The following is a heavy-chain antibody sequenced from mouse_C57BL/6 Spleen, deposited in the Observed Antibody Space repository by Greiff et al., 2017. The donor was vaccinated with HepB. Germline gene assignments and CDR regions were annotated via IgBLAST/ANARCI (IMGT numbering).Heavy chain of an antibody. Sequence: EVKLMESGGGLVKPGGSLKLSCAASGFTFSDYGMHWVRQAPEKGLEWVAYISSGSSTIYYADTVKGRFTISRDTAKNTLFLQMTSLRSEDTAMYDCARREGSGTIAYWGQGTLVTVSA. J-gene: IGHJ3*01. D-gene: IGHD4-1*01. V-gene: IGHV5-17*01. CDR1: GFTFSDYG. CDR2: ISSGSSTI. CDR3: ARREGSGTIAY.